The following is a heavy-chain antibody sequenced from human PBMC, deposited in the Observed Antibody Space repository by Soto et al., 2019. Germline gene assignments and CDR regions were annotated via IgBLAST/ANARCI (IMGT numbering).Heavy chain of an antibody. Sequence: SETLSLTCTVSGGSINSRSYYWGWIRQPPGKGLEWIGSIFYSGSTYYNPSVQSRVTISVDTSKNQFSLMLSSVIAANTAVYYCARLQAITGPPEDAFEMWGPGTMVTVSS. CDR1: GGSINSRSYY. CDR2: IFYSGST. CDR3: ARLQAITGPPEDAFEM. J-gene: IGHJ3*02. V-gene: IGHV4-39*01. D-gene: IGHD2-21*01.